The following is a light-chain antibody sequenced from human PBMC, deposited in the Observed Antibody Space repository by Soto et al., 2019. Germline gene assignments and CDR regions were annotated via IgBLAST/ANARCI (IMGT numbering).Light chain of an antibody. CDR2: KAS. CDR3: QQYNSYRT. J-gene: IGKJ2*01. Sequence: DIQMTQSPSTLSASVEDRVTITCRASQSISSWLAWYQQKPGKAPKLLIYKASSLESGVPSRFSGSGSGTEFTLTISSLQPDDFATYYCQQYNSYRTFGQGTK. CDR1: QSISSW. V-gene: IGKV1-5*03.